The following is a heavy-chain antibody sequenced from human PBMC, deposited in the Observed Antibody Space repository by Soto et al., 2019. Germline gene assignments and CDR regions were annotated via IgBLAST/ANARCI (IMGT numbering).Heavy chain of an antibody. D-gene: IGHD6-13*01. J-gene: IGHJ3*02. CDR2: INPNSGGT. CDR3: AREGGEQQLVGAFDI. Sequence: ASVKVSCKASGYTFTGYYMHWVRQAPGQGLEWMGWINPNSGGTNYAQKFQGWVTMTRDTSISTAYMELSRLRSDDTAVYYCAREGGEQQLVGAFDIWGQGTMVTVSS. V-gene: IGHV1-2*04. CDR1: GYTFTGYY.